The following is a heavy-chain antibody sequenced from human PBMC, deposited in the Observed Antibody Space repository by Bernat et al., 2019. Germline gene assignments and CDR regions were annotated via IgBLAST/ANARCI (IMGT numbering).Heavy chain of an antibody. Sequence: QVQLVESGGGVVQPGRSLRLSCAASGFTFSSYGMHWVRQAPGKGLEWVAVISYDGSNKYYADSVKGRFTISRDNSKNTLYLQMNSLRAEDTAVYFCAKDPHKFNDFWSGYYDYWGQGSLVTVSS. J-gene: IGHJ4*02. CDR2: ISYDGSNK. V-gene: IGHV3-30*18. CDR3: AKDPHKFNDFWSGYYDY. CDR1: GFTFSSYG. D-gene: IGHD3-3*01.